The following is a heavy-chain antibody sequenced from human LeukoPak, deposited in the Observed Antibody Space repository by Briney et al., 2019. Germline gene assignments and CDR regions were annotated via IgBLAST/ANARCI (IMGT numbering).Heavy chain of an antibody. Sequence: SETLSLTCAVYGGSFSGYYWSWIRQPPGKGLEWIGEINHSGSTNYNPSLKSRVTISVDTSKNQFSLKLSSVTAAETAVYYCAMGSITMVRGVTNPHYYYYGMDVWGQGTTVTVSS. J-gene: IGHJ6*02. V-gene: IGHV4-34*01. CDR3: AMGSITMVRGVTNPHYYYYGMDV. CDR1: GGSFSGYY. D-gene: IGHD3-10*01. CDR2: INHSGST.